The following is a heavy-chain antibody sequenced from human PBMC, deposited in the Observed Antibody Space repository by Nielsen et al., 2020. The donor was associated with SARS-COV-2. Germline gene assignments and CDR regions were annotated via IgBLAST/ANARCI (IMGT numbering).Heavy chain of an antibody. V-gene: IGHV3-23*01. Sequence: GESLKISCAASGFTFSSYAMSWVRQAPGKGLEWVSAISGSGGSTYYADSVKGRFTISRDKAKNSLYLQMNSLRAEDTAVYYCAIIWSGYTDAFDIWGQGTMVTVSS. CDR1: GFTFSSYA. CDR2: ISGSGGST. D-gene: IGHD3-3*01. CDR3: AIIWSGYTDAFDI. J-gene: IGHJ3*02.